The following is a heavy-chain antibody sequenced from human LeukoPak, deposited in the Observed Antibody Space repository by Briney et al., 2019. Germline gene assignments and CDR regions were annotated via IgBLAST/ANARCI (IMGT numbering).Heavy chain of an antibody. Sequence: PSETLSLTCTVSGGSISSGDYSWSWIRQPPGKGLEWIGYIYYSGSTYYNPSLKSRVTISVDTSKNQFSLKLSSVTAADTAVYYCARSDILTGYYGDYWGQGTLVTVSS. J-gene: IGHJ4*02. CDR1: GGSISSGDYS. D-gene: IGHD3-9*01. CDR2: IYYSGST. V-gene: IGHV4-30-4*01. CDR3: ARSDILTGYYGDY.